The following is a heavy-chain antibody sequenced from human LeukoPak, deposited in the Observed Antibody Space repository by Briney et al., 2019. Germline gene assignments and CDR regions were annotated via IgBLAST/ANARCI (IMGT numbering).Heavy chain of an antibody. CDR2: TYYRSKWYN. V-gene: IGHV6-1*01. CDR3: ARGVGTGIRGLIT. J-gene: IGHJ4*02. CDR1: GDSVSSNSAA. Sequence: SQTLSLTRAISGDSVSSNSAAWNWIRQSPSRGLEWLGRTYYRSKWYNDYAVSVKSRITINPDTSKNQFSLQLDSVTPEDTAVYYCARGVGTGIRGLITWGQGTLVTVSS. D-gene: IGHD5-24*01.